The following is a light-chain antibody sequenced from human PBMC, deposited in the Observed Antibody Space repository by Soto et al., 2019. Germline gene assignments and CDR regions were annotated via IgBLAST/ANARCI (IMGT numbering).Light chain of an antibody. J-gene: IGLJ2*01. CDR2: SDF. CDR1: NSNIGRNT. V-gene: IGLV1-44*01. Sequence: QSVLNQPPSASGTPGQRVTISCSGSNSNIGRNTVNWYQQFPGTAPKVLIYSDFQRPAGVPDRVSGSRSGTSASLIISGLQSEDEADYYCAAWDDSLNGVIFGGGTKLSVL. CDR3: AAWDDSLNGVI.